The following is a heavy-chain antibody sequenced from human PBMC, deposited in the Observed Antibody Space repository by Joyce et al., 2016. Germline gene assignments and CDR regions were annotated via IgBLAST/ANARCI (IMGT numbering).Heavy chain of an antibody. CDR2: ITKEGGMT. CDR3: VVRNSTGWYDY. D-gene: IGHD3-9*01. Sequence: EVQLMQSGGDLVQPGGSLRLSCLASGFTFSSYAMHWIRQAPGKGLEYISGITKEGGMTHFIDSVKGRFSISRDNSKNMVYLQMSSLKTEETATYYCVVRNSTGWYDYWGQGTLVTVSS. V-gene: IGHV3-64D*06. CDR1: GFTFSSYA. J-gene: IGHJ4*02.